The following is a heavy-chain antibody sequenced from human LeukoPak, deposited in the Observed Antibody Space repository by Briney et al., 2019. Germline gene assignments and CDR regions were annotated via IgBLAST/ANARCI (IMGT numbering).Heavy chain of an antibody. CDR3: ARSFYGHDPYYCYMDV. D-gene: IGHD1-26*01. CDR2: ISGSGGST. J-gene: IGHJ6*03. Sequence: GGSLRLSCAASGFTFSSYGLTWVRQAPGKGLEWVSNISGSGGSTYYADSVKGRFTISRDNSKNTLYLQMNSLRAEDTAVYYCARSFYGHDPYYCYMDVWGKGTTVTVSS. V-gene: IGHV3-23*01. CDR1: GFTFSSYG.